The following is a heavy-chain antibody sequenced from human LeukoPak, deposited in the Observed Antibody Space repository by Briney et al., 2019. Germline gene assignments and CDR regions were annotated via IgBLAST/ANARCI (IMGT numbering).Heavy chain of an antibody. CDR3: ARSYCTNGVCIDGNFDY. Sequence: SETLSLTCTVSGGSISSYYWSWIRKPPGKGLEWMGYIYYSGSTNYNPSLKSRVTISVDTSKNQFSLKLSSVTAADTAVYYCARSYCTNGVCIDGNFDYWGQGTPVTVSS. J-gene: IGHJ4*02. CDR1: GGSISSYY. V-gene: IGHV4-59*01. CDR2: IYYSGST. D-gene: IGHD2-8*01.